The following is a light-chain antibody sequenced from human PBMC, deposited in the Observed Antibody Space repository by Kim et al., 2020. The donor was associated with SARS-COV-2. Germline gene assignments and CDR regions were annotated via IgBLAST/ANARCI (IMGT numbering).Light chain of an antibody. CDR3: QFRDSAGRVM. J-gene: IGLJ3*02. CDR1: SLRSYY. Sequence: SSELTQDPVVSVALGQTVKITCQGDSLRSYYATWYQQKPRQAPVLVIYGRNNRPSGIPDRFSGSASGNTASLTISGTQAEDEADFYCQFRDSAGRVMFGGGTQLTVL. CDR2: GRN. V-gene: IGLV3-19*01.